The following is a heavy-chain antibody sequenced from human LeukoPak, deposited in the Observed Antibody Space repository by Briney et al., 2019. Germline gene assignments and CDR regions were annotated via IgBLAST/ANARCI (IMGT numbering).Heavy chain of an antibody. CDR1: GFTFSSYS. Sequence: GGSLRLSCAASGFTFSSYSMNWVRQAPGKGLEWVSYISSSGSAKYYADSVEGQFTISRDNAKNSLYLQMNSLRDEDTAVYYCARDLRNYYGMDVWGQGTTVTVSS. CDR2: ISSSGSAK. CDR3: ARDLRNYYGMDV. J-gene: IGHJ6*02. V-gene: IGHV3-48*02. D-gene: IGHD1-14*01.